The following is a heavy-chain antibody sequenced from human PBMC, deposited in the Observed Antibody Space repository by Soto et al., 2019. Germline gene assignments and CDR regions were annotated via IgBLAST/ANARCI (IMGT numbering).Heavy chain of an antibody. J-gene: IGHJ3*02. D-gene: IGHD6-19*01. V-gene: IGHV4-59*01. CDR3: ARQQWLVLNAFDI. CDR1: GGSISSYY. CDR2: IYYSGST. Sequence: SETLSLTCTVSGGSISSYYWSWIRQPPGKGLEWIGYIYYSGSTNYNPSLKSRVTISVDTSKNQFSIKLSSVTAADTAVYYCARQQWLVLNAFDIWGQGTMVTVSS.